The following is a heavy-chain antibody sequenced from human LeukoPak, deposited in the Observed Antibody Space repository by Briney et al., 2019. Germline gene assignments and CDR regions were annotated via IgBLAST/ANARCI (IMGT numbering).Heavy chain of an antibody. CDR3: ARDSSYYDILTGYEPPNWFDP. CDR1: GGSISSGGYY. D-gene: IGHD3-9*01. V-gene: IGHV4-31*03. J-gene: IGHJ5*02. Sequence: SQTLSLTCTVSGGSISSGGYYWSWIRQHPGKGLEWIGYIYYSGSTYYNPSLKSRVTISVDTSKNQFSLKLSSVTAADTAVYYCARDSSYYDILTGYEPPNWFDPWGQGTLVTVSS. CDR2: IYYSGST.